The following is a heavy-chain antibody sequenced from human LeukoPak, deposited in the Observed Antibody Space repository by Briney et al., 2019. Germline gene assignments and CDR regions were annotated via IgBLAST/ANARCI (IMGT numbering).Heavy chain of an antibody. CDR2: IKQDGSEK. J-gene: IGHJ4*02. CDR1: GFTFSSYW. D-gene: IGHD5-18*01. CDR3: AREGKGYSYGHGNY. V-gene: IGHV3-7*01. Sequence: GGSLGLSCAASGFTFSSYWMSWVRQAPGKGLEWVANIKQDGSEKYYVDSVKGRFTISRDNAKNSLYLQMNSLRAEDTAVYYCAREGKGYSYGHGNYWGQGTLVTVSS.